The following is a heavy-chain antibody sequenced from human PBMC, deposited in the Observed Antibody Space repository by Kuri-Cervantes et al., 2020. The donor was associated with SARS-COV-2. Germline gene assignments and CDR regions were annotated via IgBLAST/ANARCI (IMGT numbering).Heavy chain of an antibody. J-gene: IGHJ3*02. V-gene: IGHV3-30-3*01. Sequence: SLIISSASSGFIFSSYFMRRVRQAPGKGLWRVTVITYDGGNKYYPDSQEGRFTISRDNSKNTLYLQMSSRSAEDTAVYYCAREGAGVDAFDTWGQGTMVTVSS. CDR2: ITYDGGNK. D-gene: IGHD3-10*01. CDR1: GFIFSSYF. CDR3: AREGAGVDAFDT.